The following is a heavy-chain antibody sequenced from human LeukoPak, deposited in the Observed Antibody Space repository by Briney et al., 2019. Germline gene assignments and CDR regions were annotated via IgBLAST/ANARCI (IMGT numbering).Heavy chain of an antibody. CDR1: GFTFTSSA. V-gene: IGHV1-58*01. Sequence: ASVKVSCKASGFTFTSSAVQWVRQARGQRLEWIGWIVVGSGNTNYAQKFQERVTITRDMSTSTAYMELSSLRSEDTAVYYCAVDLHYYGSGSFGPTLYYFDYWGQGTLVTVSS. CDR3: AVDLHYYGSGSFGPTLYYFDY. CDR2: IVVGSGNT. J-gene: IGHJ4*02. D-gene: IGHD3-10*01.